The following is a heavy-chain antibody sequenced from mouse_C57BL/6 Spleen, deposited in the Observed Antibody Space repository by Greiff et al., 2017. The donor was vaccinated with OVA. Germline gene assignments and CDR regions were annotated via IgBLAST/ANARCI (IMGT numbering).Heavy chain of an antibody. CDR3: ARPGYYGSSYDWYFDV. J-gene: IGHJ1*03. D-gene: IGHD1-1*01. CDR1: GFTFSDYG. CDR2: ISSGSSTI. Sequence: EVQGVESGGGLVKPGGSLKLSCAASGFTFSDYGMHWVRQAPEKGLEWVAYISSGSSTIYYADTVKGRFTISRDNAKNTLFLQMTSLRSEDTAMYYCARPGYYGSSYDWYFDVWGTGTTVTVSS. V-gene: IGHV5-17*01.